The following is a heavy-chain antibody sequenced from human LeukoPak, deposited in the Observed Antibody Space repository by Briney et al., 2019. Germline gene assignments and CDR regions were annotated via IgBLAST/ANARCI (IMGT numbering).Heavy chain of an antibody. CDR3: AREGVQLYPSDAFDI. CDR2: ISAYNGNT. CDR1: GYTFTSYG. J-gene: IGHJ3*02. D-gene: IGHD3-16*02. V-gene: IGHV1-18*01. Sequence: ASVKVSCNASGYTFTSYGISWVRQAPGQGLEWMGWISAYNGNTNYAQKLQGRVDTSTSTAYMELRSLRSDDTAVYYCAREGVQLYPSDAFDIWGQGTMVTVSS.